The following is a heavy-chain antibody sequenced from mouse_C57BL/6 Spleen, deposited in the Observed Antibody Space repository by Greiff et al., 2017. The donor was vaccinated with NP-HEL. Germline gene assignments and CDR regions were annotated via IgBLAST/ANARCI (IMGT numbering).Heavy chain of an antibody. CDR2: IYPGSGST. V-gene: IGHV1-55*01. D-gene: IGHD2-5*01. Sequence: VQLQQSGAELVKPGASVKMSCKASGYTFTSYWITWVKQRPGQGLEWIGDIYPGSGSTNYNEKFKSKATLTVDTSSSTAYMQLSSLTSEDSAVYYCARHSNYVLWYFDVWGTGTTVTVSS. CDR1: GYTFTSYW. CDR3: ARHSNYVLWYFDV. J-gene: IGHJ1*03.